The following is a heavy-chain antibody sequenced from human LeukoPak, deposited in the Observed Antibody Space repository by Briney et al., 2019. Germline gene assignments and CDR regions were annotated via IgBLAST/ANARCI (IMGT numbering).Heavy chain of an antibody. Sequence: GGSLRLSCAASGFTFSSYWVRQTPGKGLEWVAVISYDGSNKYYADSVKGRFTISRDNSKNTLYLQMNSLRAEDTAVYYCARAGSSGWTFDYWGQGTLVTVSS. V-gene: IGHV3-30-3*01. CDR2: ISYDGSNK. CDR3: ARAGSSGWTFDY. CDR1: GFTFSS. D-gene: IGHD6-19*01. J-gene: IGHJ4*02.